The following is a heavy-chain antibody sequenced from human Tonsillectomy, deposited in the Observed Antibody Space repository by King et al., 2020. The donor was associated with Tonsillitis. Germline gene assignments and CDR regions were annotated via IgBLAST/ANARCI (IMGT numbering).Heavy chain of an antibody. J-gene: IGHJ6*02. CDR1: GFTFSSYG. V-gene: IGHV3-30*18. CDR2: MSYDGSNK. CDR3: AKAEEDYGSGSFRVYCYGMDV. Sequence: QLVQSGGGVVQPGRSLRLSCAASGFTFSSYGMHWVRQAPGKGLEWVAVMSYDGSNKYYADSVKGRFTISRDNSKNTLSLQMNSLRAEDTAVFYCAKAEEDYGSGSFRVYCYGMDVWGQGTTVTVSS. D-gene: IGHD3-10*01.